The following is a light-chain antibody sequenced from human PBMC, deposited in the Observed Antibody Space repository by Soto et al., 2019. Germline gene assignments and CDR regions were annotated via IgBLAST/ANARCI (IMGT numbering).Light chain of an antibody. Sequence: QSVLTQPASVSGSPGQSITISCTGTSSDVGGYNYVSWYQQHPGKAPKLMIYEVSNRPSGVSNRFSGSKSGNKASLTIFGLQAEDEADYYCRSYTSSTTLVLFGEGTKVTVL. CDR1: SSDVGGYNY. CDR2: EVS. V-gene: IGLV2-14*01. J-gene: IGLJ2*01. CDR3: RSYTSSTTLVL.